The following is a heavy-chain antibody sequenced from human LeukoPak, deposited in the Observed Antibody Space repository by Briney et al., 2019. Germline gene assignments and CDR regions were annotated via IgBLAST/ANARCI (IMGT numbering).Heavy chain of an antibody. CDR1: RFTFSDYS. CDR2: ISTGNSYK. J-gene: IGHJ4*02. D-gene: IGHD6-19*01. CDR3: ARGPTLIGVAGTWPLDY. Sequence: PGGSLRLSCAASRFTFSDYSMKWVRQAPGKGLEWVSSISTGNSYKYYGDSVKGRFTISRDNAKNSLFLQMNSLRAEDTAVYYCARGPTLIGVAGTWPLDYWGQGTLVIVSS. V-gene: IGHV3-21*01.